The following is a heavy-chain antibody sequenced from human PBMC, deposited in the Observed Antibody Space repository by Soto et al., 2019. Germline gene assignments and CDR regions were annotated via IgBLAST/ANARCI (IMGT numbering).Heavy chain of an antibody. CDR1: GGSISSGGYY. Sequence: QVQLQESGPGLVKPSQTLSLTCTVSGGSISSGGYYWSWIRQHPGKGLEWIGYIYCSGSTYYNPSLKSRVTISVDTSKNQFSLKLSSVTAADTAVYYCARDLCGPPSCGMDVWGQGTTVTVSS. V-gene: IGHV4-31*03. D-gene: IGHD6-25*01. CDR3: ARDLCGPPSCGMDV. CDR2: IYCSGST. J-gene: IGHJ6*02.